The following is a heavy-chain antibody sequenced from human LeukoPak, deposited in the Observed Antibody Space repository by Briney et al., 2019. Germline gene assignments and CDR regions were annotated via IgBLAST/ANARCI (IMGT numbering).Heavy chain of an antibody. D-gene: IGHD7-27*01. V-gene: IGHV4-59*12. CDR1: GGSISSYY. J-gene: IGHJ4*02. CDR3: ARVFPPDSIGPYEKTGYFDY. CDR2: IYYSRST. Sequence: SETLSVICTVSGGSISSYYWSWIRQPPGKGLERIGYIYYSRSTYYNPSLKSRVTISVDTSKDQFSLKLSSVTAADTAMYYCARVFPPDSIGPYEKTGYFDYWGQGTLVTVSS.